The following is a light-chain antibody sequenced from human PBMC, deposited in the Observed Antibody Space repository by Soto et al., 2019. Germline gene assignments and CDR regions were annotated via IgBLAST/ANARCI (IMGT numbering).Light chain of an antibody. V-gene: IGLV2-8*01. J-gene: IGLJ2*01. CDR2: EVS. CDR1: SSDVGGYNY. Sequence: QSALTQPPSASGSPGQSVTISCTGTSSDVGGYNYVSWYQQHPGKAPKLMIYEVSKRPSGVPDRSSGSKSGNTTSLTVSGLQAEDEADNYCSSYAGSNNRVVFGGGTKLTVL. CDR3: SSYAGSNNRVV.